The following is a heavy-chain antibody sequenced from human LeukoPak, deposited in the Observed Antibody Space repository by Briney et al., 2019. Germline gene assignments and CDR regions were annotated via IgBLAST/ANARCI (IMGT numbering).Heavy chain of an antibody. CDR1: GFTFDDYG. CDR2: IWYDGSNK. CDR3: ARDRARANNYYYYGMDV. V-gene: IGHV3-33*08. D-gene: IGHD1/OR15-1a*01. J-gene: IGHJ6*02. Sequence: PGRSLRLSCAASGFTFDDYGMHWVRQAPGKGLEWVAVIWYDGSNKYYADSVKGRFTISRDNSKNTLYLQMNSLRAEDTAVYYCARDRARANNYYYYGMDVWGQGTTVTVSS.